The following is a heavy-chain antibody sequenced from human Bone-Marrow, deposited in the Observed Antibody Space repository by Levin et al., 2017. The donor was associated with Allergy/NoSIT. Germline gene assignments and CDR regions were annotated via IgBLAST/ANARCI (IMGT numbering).Heavy chain of an antibody. V-gene: IGHV3-11*01. J-gene: IGHJ6*02. D-gene: IGHD5-12*01. CDR2: ISSTGKTT. CDR3: ATDHTVVAITSSVDYNSGLDV. CDR1: GFIFSDHY. Sequence: GGSLRLSCAASGFIFSDHYLSWIRQAPGKGLEWLAYISSTGKTTYYADSVKGRLTVSRDNAENSLHLQMNSLRAEDTAKYHCATDHTVVAITSSVDYNSGLDVWGRGTAVTVSS.